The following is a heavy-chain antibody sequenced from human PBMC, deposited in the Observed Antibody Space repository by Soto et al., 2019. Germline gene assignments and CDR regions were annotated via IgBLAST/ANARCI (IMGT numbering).Heavy chain of an antibody. CDR2: IIPIFGTV. J-gene: IGHJ6*02. V-gene: IGHV1-69*13. Sequence: SVQVSCKASGGTFSSSAISWVRQAPGQGLEWMGGIIPIFGTVNYAQKFQGRVTITADESTNTAYMERSSLRSGDTAVYYCSRDPVEPPDYHYYYGMDVWGQGTTVTVSS. CDR1: GGTFSSSA. CDR3: SRDPVEPPDYHYYYGMDV.